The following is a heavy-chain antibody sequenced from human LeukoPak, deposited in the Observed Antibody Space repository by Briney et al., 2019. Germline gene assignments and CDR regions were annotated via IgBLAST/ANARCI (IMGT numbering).Heavy chain of an antibody. D-gene: IGHD3-22*01. Sequence: GGSLRLSCAASGFTFSSYAMSWVRQAPGKGLEWVSAISGSGGSTYYADSVKGRFTISRDNSKNTLYLQMNSLRAEDTAVYYCAKRSPTGGNYYDSSGSRYWGQGTLVTVSS. CDR1: GFTFSSYA. J-gene: IGHJ4*02. CDR2: ISGSGGST. V-gene: IGHV3-23*01. CDR3: AKRSPTGGNYYDSSGSRY.